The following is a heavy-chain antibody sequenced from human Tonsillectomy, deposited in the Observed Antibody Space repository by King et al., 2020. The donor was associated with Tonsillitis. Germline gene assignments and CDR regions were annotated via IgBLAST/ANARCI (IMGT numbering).Heavy chain of an antibody. Sequence: VQLVESGGGSVKPGGSLRLSCAASGFTFSNAWMSWVRQAPGKGLEWVGRIKSKTDGGTTDYAAPVKGRFTISRDDSKNTLYLQMNSLKTEDTAVYYCTTGILWFGSSNRTYYFDYWGQGTLVTVSS. D-gene: IGHD3-10*01. J-gene: IGHJ4*02. CDR2: IKSKTDGGTT. CDR3: TTGILWFGSSNRTYYFDY. CDR1: GFTFSNAW. V-gene: IGHV3-15*01.